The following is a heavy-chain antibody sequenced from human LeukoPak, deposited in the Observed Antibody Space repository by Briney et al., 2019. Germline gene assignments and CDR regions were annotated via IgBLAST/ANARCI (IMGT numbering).Heavy chain of an antibody. CDR3: ARGPYYDTLTGFNWFDP. CDR2: INHSGST. CDR1: GGSFSGYY. Sequence: SGTLSLTCAVYGGSFSGYYWSWIRQPPGKGLEWIGEINHSGSTNYNPSLKSRVTISVDTSKNQFSLKLSSVTAADTAVYYCARGPYYDTLTGFNWFDPWGQGTLVTVSS. D-gene: IGHD3-9*01. V-gene: IGHV4-34*01. J-gene: IGHJ5*02.